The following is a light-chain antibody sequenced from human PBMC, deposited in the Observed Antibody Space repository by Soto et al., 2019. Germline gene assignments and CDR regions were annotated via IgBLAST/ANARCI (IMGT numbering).Light chain of an antibody. CDR2: DAS. CDR3: QQRTNWRRT. Sequence: EIVLTQSPATLSLFPGERATLSCRASQSVSSYLAWYQQRPGQAPRLLIYDASNRATGIPARFSGSGSGTDFTLTISSLEPEDFAVYYCQQRTNWRRTFGGGTKVEIK. V-gene: IGKV3-11*01. CDR1: QSVSSY. J-gene: IGKJ4*01.